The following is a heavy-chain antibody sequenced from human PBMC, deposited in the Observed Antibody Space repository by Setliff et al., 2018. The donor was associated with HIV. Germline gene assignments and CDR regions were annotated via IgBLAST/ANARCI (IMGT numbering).Heavy chain of an antibody. Sequence: PSETLSLTCTVSGDSVSSRSYYWSWIRQPPGKGLEWIGYIYYSGSTNYNPSLKSRVTISVDTSKNQFSLKLNSVTAADTAVYYCARDRMPMASWVPDKWGQGTLVTVSS. CDR1: GDSVSSRSYY. D-gene: IGHD2-2*01. CDR3: ARDRMPMASWVPDK. CDR2: IYYSGST. V-gene: IGHV4-61*01. J-gene: IGHJ4*02.